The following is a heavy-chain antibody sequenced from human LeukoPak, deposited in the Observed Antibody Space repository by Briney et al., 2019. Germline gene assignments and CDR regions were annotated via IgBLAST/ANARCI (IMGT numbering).Heavy chain of an antibody. Sequence: PGGSLRLSCAASGFTFSSYAMSWVRQAPGKGLEWVSAISGSGGSTYYADSVKGRFTISRDNSKNTLYLQMNSLRAEDTAVYYCAKGWGLSWPGELWFRELLPSYFDYWGQGTLVTVSS. CDR3: AKGWGLSWPGELWFRELLPSYFDY. J-gene: IGHJ4*02. D-gene: IGHD3-10*01. CDR2: ISGSGGST. V-gene: IGHV3-23*01. CDR1: GFTFSSYA.